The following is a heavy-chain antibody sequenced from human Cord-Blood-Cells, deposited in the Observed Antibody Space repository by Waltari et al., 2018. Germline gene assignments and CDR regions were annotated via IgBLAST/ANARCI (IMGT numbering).Heavy chain of an antibody. CDR3: ARREANWGGEGNWFDP. V-gene: IGHV4-34*01. CDR2: INHSGST. Sequence: QVQLQQWGAGLLKPSETLSLTCAVYGGSFSCSYWCWTPQPPGKGLEWIGEINHSGSTNYNPSLKSRVTISVDTSKNQFSLKLSSVTAADTAVYYCARREANWGGEGNWFDPWGQGTLVTVSS. CDR1: GGSFSCSY. D-gene: IGHD7-27*01. J-gene: IGHJ5*02.